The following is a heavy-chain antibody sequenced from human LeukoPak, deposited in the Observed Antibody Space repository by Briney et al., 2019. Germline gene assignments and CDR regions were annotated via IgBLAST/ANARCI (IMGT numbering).Heavy chain of an antibody. CDR3: ARGSQGDYGAA. J-gene: IGHJ5*02. Sequence: PGGSLRLSCAASGFTVSSDYMNWVRQAPGKGLEWVSVIYSGGAIYYADSVKGRFTLSRDNSKNTVYLQMNSLRAEDTAVYYCARGSQGDYGAAWGQGTLVTVSS. CDR2: IYSGGAI. CDR1: GFTVSSDY. V-gene: IGHV3-66*01. D-gene: IGHD4-17*01.